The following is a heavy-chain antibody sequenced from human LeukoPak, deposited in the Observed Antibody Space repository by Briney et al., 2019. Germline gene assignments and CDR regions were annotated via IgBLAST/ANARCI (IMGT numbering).Heavy chain of an antibody. CDR3: ASLDGDYGLDY. Sequence: GGSLRLSCAASGFTFWSYAMSWVRQAPGKGLEWVSGISGSGGSTNYADSVKGRFTISRDNSKNTLYLQMNSLRAEDTAVYYCASLDGDYGLDYWGQGTLATVSS. J-gene: IGHJ4*02. CDR1: GFTFWSYA. D-gene: IGHD4-17*01. CDR2: ISGSGGST. V-gene: IGHV3-23*01.